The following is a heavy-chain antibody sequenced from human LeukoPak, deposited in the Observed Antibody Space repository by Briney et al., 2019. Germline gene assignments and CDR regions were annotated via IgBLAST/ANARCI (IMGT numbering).Heavy chain of an antibody. Sequence: GSLRLSCAASGFTFSSYAMSWVRQPPGKGLEWIGSIYYSGSTYYNPSLKSRVTISVDTSKNQFSLKLSSVTAADTAVYYCARQGYVDEFDYWGQGTLVTVSS. J-gene: IGHJ4*02. V-gene: IGHV4-39*01. CDR3: ARQGYVDEFDY. D-gene: IGHD3-16*01. CDR2: IYYSGST. CDR1: GFTFSSYA.